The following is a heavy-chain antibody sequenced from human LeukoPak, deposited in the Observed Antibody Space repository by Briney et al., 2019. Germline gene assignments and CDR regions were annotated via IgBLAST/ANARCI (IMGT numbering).Heavy chain of an antibody. CDR1: GFTFSSYP. J-gene: IGHJ5*02. Sequence: GGSLRLSCAASGFTFSSYPMHWVRQAPGKGLEWVAVISYDGSEKHYADPVKGRFTISRDNSKNTLYLQMNSLRAEDTAVYYCAREGSSGYYFWFDPWGQGTLVTVSS. CDR3: AREGSSGYYFWFDP. CDR2: ISYDGSEK. V-gene: IGHV3-30-3*01. D-gene: IGHD3-22*01.